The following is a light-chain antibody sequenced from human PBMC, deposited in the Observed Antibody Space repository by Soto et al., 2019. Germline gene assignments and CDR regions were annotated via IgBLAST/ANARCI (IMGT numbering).Light chain of an antibody. Sequence: IVPTPSSAFLSVSTWERATLYCRASQNIRFNLAWYQQKPGQAPRLLISAASTRATGIPARFSGSGSGTEFTLTISSLQSEDFAIYYCHQYDNWPGAVGQGTKVDIK. CDR2: AAS. V-gene: IGKV3-15*01. J-gene: IGKJ1*01. CDR1: QNIRFN. CDR3: HQYDNWPGA.